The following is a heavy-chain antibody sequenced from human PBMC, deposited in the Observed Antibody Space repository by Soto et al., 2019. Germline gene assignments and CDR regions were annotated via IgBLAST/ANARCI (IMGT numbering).Heavy chain of an antibody. D-gene: IGHD6-6*01. CDR1: GFTFDDHN. J-gene: IGHJ4*02. CDR2: IRWDGETT. Sequence: VYLGESGGAVVQPGGSLRLSCAASGFTFDDHNMYWIRQVSGKGLDWVSLIRWDGETTYYADSVKGRFTISRVNSKNSLYLQLNALTTEDSGLYYCASSQGDYWGQGTLVTVAS. V-gene: IGHV3-43*01. CDR3: ASSQGDY.